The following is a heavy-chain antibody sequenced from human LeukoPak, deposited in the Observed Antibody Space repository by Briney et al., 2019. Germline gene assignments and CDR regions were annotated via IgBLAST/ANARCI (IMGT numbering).Heavy chain of an antibody. CDR1: GFTFSNFW. D-gene: IGHD3-16*01. CDR2: ITSDGRNI. CDR3: ARGGHSSFDY. J-gene: IGHJ4*02. V-gene: IGHV3-74*01. Sequence: GSLRLSCSASGFTFSNFWLHWVRQAPGKGLEWVSRITSDGRNINYADSVQGRFTISRDNAKNTRYLQMNSLRAEDTAVYYCARGGHSSFDYWGQGALVTVSS.